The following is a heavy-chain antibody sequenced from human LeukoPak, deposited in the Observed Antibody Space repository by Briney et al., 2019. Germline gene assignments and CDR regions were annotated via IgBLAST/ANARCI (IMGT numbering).Heavy chain of an antibody. V-gene: IGHV3-7*04. D-gene: IGHD6-13*01. CDR1: GFTFSSYW. Sequence: GGSLRLSCAASGFTFSSYWMSWVRQAPGKGLEWVANIEEHGSQKYYVDSVKGRFTTSRDNGNNTMYLQMNSLRAEDTAIYYCARAKYSSRWSLDYWGQGALVTVSS. J-gene: IGHJ4*02. CDR2: IEEHGSQK. CDR3: ARAKYSSRWSLDY.